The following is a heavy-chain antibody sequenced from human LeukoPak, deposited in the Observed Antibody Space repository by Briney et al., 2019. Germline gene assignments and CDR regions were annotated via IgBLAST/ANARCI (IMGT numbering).Heavy chain of an antibody. J-gene: IGHJ6*03. Sequence: GGSLRLSCAASGFTFSSYEMNWVRQTPGKGLEWVSYITSGGSTIYYADSVKGRFTISRDDAQNSLFLQMNSLRAEDTAVYFCATSGGFVLPNAITGNWYMDVWGRGTSVTVSS. CDR3: ATSGGFVLPNAITGNWYMDV. CDR1: GFTFSSYE. D-gene: IGHD2-2*01. CDR2: ITSGGSTI. V-gene: IGHV3-48*03.